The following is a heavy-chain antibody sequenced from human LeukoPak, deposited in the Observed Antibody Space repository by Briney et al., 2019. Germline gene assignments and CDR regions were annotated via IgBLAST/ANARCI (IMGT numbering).Heavy chain of an antibody. V-gene: IGHV3-11*04. D-gene: IGHD3-22*01. Sequence: GGSLRLSCVGAGFPFSDFHMSWMRQAPGKGLEWVSYINSGGGFKYYADSVKGRFSISRDDSKNSVFLQMNSLRVEDTAVYYCARVRPGSSGSYYRTSWGQGTLVTVSS. J-gene: IGHJ4*02. CDR2: INSGGGFK. CDR1: GFPFSDFH. CDR3: ARVRPGSSGSYYRTS.